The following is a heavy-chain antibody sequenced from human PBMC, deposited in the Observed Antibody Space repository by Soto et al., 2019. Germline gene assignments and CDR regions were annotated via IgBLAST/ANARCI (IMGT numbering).Heavy chain of an antibody. V-gene: IGHV4-34*01. CDR2: INHSGST. CDR3: ARDPYCSGGSCYFDY. J-gene: IGHJ4*02. Sequence: QVQLQQWGAGLLKPSETLSLTCAVYGGSFSGYYWSWIRQPPGKGLEWIGEINHSGSTNYNPSLKSRVTISVDTSKHQFSLKLSSVTAADTAVYYCARDPYCSGGSCYFDYWGQGTLVTVSS. CDR1: GGSFSGYY. D-gene: IGHD2-15*01.